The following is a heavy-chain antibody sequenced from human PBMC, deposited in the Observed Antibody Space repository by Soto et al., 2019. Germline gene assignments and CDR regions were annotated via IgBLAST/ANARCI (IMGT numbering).Heavy chain of an antibody. D-gene: IGHD3-3*01. CDR1: GFTFSRYA. Sequence: EVQLLESGGGLVQPGGSLRLSCAASGFTFSRYAMSWVRQAPGKGLEWVSAISGSDGSTYYADSVKGRFTISRDNSKNTLYLQMNSLRAEDTAVYYGAKAHVDFCGGNSLDPWGQGTLVTVSS. J-gene: IGHJ5*02. CDR3: AKAHVDFCGGNSLDP. V-gene: IGHV3-23*01. CDR2: ISGSDGST.